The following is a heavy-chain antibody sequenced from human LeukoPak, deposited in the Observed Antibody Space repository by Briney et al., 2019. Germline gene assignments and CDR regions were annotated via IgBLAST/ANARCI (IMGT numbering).Heavy chain of an antibody. D-gene: IGHD2-2*01. J-gene: IGHJ4*02. Sequence: PGGSLRLSCAASGFTFSTFWMRWVRQAPGKGLEWVANIKQDGSDKYYVDSVKGRFTISRDNAKNSLYLQMNSLRAEDTAVYYCAMGVVPAASVAYWGQGTLVTVSS. CDR3: AMGVVPAASVAY. CDR1: GFTFSTFW. CDR2: IKQDGSDK. V-gene: IGHV3-7*04.